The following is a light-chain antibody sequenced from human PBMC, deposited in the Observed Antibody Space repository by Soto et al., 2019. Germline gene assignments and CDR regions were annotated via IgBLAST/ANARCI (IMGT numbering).Light chain of an antibody. Sequence: QSVLTQPSSASGTPGQRVTISCSGSSSNIGSYPVNWCQQLPGAAPKVLIYNSNQRPSGVPDRFSASKSGTSASLAISGLQSEDEADYYCAAWDDSLNGSVFGTGTKLTVL. V-gene: IGLV1-44*01. CDR2: NSN. CDR3: AAWDDSLNGSV. J-gene: IGLJ1*01. CDR1: SSNIGSYP.